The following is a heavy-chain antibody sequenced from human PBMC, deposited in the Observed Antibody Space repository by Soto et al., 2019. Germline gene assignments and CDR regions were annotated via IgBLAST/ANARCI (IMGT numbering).Heavy chain of an antibody. V-gene: IGHV4-59*02. CDR2: MYFGGSF. CDR3: ARSYYDSTGFAVDP. J-gene: IGHJ5*02. D-gene: IGHD3-22*01. Sequence: QMQLQASGPGLVKPSETLSLTCNVSGASVSHGYWSWIRQPPGKGLEWIGFMYFGGSFNYNPSLTSRATISVETSKNQFSMKLTSVTASDTAVSYCARSYYDSTGFAVDPWGQGTLVTVSS. CDR1: GASVSHGY.